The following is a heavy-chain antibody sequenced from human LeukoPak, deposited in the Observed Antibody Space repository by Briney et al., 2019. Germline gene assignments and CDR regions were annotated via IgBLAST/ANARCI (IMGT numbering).Heavy chain of an antibody. D-gene: IGHD2-15*01. CDR3: ATTADCSGGSCYPFDY. CDR1: GLTFSSHW. J-gene: IGHJ4*02. CDR2: ITNDGSST. Sequence: GGSLRLSCAASGLTFSSHWMHWVRQAPGKGLVWVSRITNDGSSTTYADSVKGRFTISRDNAKNMLYLQVNSLRAEDTAVYYCATTADCSGGSCYPFDYWGQGTLVTVSS. V-gene: IGHV3-74*01.